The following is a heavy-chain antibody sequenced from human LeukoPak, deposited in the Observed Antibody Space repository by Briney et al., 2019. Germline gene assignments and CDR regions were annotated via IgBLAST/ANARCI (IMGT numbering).Heavy chain of an antibody. CDR2: INHSGST. CDR3: AREGGRYYGSGSYYPFDY. CDR1: GGSFSGYY. J-gene: IGHJ4*02. D-gene: IGHD3-10*01. V-gene: IGHV4-34*01. Sequence: SETLSLTCAVYGGSFSGYYWSWIRQPPGKGLEWIGEINHSGSTNHNPSLKSRVTIAVDTSKNQFSLKLSSVTAADTAVYYCAREGGRYYGSGSYYPFDYWGQGTLVTVSS.